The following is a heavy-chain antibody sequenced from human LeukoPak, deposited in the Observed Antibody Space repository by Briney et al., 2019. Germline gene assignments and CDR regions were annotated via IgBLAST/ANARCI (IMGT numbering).Heavy chain of an antibody. J-gene: IGHJ4*02. CDR3: ARSKYDSSGAPLDH. CDR1: GGSISSYY. CDR2: IYYSGST. D-gene: IGHD3-22*01. Sequence: SETLSLTCTVSGGSISSYYWSWIRQPPGKGLEWIGYIYYSGSTNYNPSLKSRVTISVDTSKNQFSLKLSSVTAADTAVYYCARSKYDSSGAPLDHWGQGTLVAVSS. V-gene: IGHV4-59*01.